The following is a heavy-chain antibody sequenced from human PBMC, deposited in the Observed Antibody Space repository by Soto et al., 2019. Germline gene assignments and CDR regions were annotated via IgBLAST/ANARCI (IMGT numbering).Heavy chain of an antibody. Sequence: GGSLRLSCSASGFTFSIYAMHWVRQAPGKGLEYVSSISTNGGSTDYADSVKGRFTISRDNSKNTVYLQMSSLRVEDTAVYYCVKGEYYYDSSGYYPFDYWGKGTLVTVSS. CDR1: GFTFSIYA. J-gene: IGHJ4*02. CDR2: ISTNGGST. CDR3: VKGEYYYDSSGYYPFDY. D-gene: IGHD3-22*01. V-gene: IGHV3-64D*06.